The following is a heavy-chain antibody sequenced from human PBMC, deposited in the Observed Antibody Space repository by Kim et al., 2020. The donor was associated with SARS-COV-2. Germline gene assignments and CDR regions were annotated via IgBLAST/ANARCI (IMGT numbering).Heavy chain of an antibody. CDR1: GFTFSNAW. CDR2: IKSETGGGTT. CDR3: SARFFEVDISNVDY. J-gene: IGHJ4*02. D-gene: IGHD3-3*01. V-gene: IGHV3-15*01. Sequence: GGSLRLSCAASGFTFSNAWMNWVRQAPGKGLEWVGRIKSETGGGTTDYAATVRCRFTIARDDTKNTLQLQMHSRKTEDADEYYCSARFFEVDISNVDYWGQGAPVTVSS.